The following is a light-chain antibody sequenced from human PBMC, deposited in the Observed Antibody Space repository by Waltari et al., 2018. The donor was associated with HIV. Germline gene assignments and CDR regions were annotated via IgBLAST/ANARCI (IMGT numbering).Light chain of an antibody. V-gene: IGKV2-28*01. Sequence: DIVMTQSPLSLPVTPGEPASISCRSSQSLLHSNGFNYLDWYLQKPGQSPQLLIYLDSNRAPGVPDRFSGSGSGTDFTLKISRVEAEDVGVYYCMQALQTPPAFGQGTKLENK. J-gene: IGKJ2*01. CDR2: LDS. CDR3: MQALQTPPA. CDR1: QSLLHSNGFNY.